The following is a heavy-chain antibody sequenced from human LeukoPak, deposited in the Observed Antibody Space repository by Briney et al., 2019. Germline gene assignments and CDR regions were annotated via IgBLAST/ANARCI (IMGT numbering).Heavy chain of an antibody. CDR3: ARLKFYDSTGYSPGYYMDV. Sequence: SDTLSLTCTVSGGSIISNYWSWIRQSAGTALEWIGRIYGSGITDYNPSLKSRVTMSLDTSRKQFSLRLTSVTAADTAVYYCARLKFYDSTGYSPGYYMDVWGKGTTVSVFS. D-gene: IGHD3-22*01. V-gene: IGHV4-4*07. CDR2: IYGSGIT. CDR1: GGSIISNY. J-gene: IGHJ6*03.